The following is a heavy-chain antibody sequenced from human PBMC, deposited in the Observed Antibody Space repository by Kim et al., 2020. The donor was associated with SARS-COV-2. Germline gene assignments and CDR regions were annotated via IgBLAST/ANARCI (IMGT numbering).Heavy chain of an antibody. CDR1: GFTVSSNY. CDR3: ARVEQLWLRVRYYYGMDV. D-gene: IGHD5-18*01. V-gene: IGHV3-53*01. CDR2: IYSGGST. J-gene: IGHJ6*02. Sequence: GGSLRLSCAASGFTVSSNYMSWVRPAPGKGLEWVSVIYSGGSTYYADSVKGRFTISRDNSKNTLYLQMNSLRAEDTAVYYCARVEQLWLRVRYYYGMDVWGQGTTVTVSS.